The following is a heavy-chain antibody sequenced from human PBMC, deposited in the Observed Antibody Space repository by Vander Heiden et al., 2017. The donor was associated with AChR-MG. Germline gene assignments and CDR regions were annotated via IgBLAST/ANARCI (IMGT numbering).Heavy chain of an antibody. D-gene: IGHD6-19*01. CDR2: INPHNGGT. Sequence: QVQLVQSGAEVEKPGASVQVLCKASGYTFSGYYLHWVRQAPGRGLEWMGWINPHNGGTNYAQKFQGRVSITRDTSISTAYMELSGLKSDDTAVYYCARDRSAYGSDWNYWYFDLWGRGTLVTVSS. V-gene: IGHV1-2*02. J-gene: IGHJ2*01. CDR3: ARDRSAYGSDWNYWYFDL. CDR1: GYTFSGYY.